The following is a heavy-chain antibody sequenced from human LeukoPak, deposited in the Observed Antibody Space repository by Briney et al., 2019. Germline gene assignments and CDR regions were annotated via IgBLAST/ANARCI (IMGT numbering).Heavy chain of an antibody. Sequence: GGSLRLSCAASGFTFSSYSMNWVRQAPGKGREWVSSISSSSSYIYYADSVKGRFTISRDNAKNSLYLQMNSLRAEDTAVYYCARDPIVGATWDWFDPWGQGTLVTISS. CDR1: GFTFSSYS. V-gene: IGHV3-21*01. CDR2: ISSSSSYI. J-gene: IGHJ5*02. D-gene: IGHD1-26*01. CDR3: ARDPIVGATWDWFDP.